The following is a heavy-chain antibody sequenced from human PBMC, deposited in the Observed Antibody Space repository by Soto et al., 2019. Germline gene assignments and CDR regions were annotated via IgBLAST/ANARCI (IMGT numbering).Heavy chain of an antibody. Sequence: ASVKVSCKASGFTFTSSAVQWVRQARGQRLEWIGWIVVGSGNTNYAQKFQERVTITRDMSTSTAYMELSSLRSDDTAVYYCARVVGFGELYTNWFDPWGQGTLVTVSS. J-gene: IGHJ5*02. D-gene: IGHD3-10*01. CDR3: ARVVGFGELYTNWFDP. CDR1: GFTFTSSA. CDR2: IVVGSGNT. V-gene: IGHV1-58*01.